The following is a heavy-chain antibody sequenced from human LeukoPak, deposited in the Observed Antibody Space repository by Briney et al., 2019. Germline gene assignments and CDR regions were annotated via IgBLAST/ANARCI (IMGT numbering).Heavy chain of an antibody. CDR1: GFTVSSNY. CDR3: AKGVDYDFWSYYYFDY. V-gene: IGHV3-23*01. Sequence: GGSLRLSCAASGFTVSSNYMSWVRQAPGKGLEWVSAISGSGGSTYYADSVKGRFTISRDNSKNTLYLQMNSLRAEDTAVYYCAKGVDYDFWSYYYFDYWGQGTLVTASS. D-gene: IGHD3-3*01. CDR2: ISGSGGST. J-gene: IGHJ4*02.